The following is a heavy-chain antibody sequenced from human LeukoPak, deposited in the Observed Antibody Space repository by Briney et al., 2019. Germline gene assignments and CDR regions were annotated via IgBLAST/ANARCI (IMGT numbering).Heavy chain of an antibody. V-gene: IGHV4-59*01. CDR3: AREGSYCSGGSCYSGFDP. D-gene: IGHD2-15*01. J-gene: IGHJ5*02. Sequence: PSETLSLTCTVSGGSMSSYYWSWIRQPPGKGLEWIGYIYYSGSTNYNPSLKSRVTISVDTSKNQFSLKLSSVTAADTAVYYCAREGSYCSGGSCYSGFDPWGQGTLVTVSS. CDR1: GGSMSSYY. CDR2: IYYSGST.